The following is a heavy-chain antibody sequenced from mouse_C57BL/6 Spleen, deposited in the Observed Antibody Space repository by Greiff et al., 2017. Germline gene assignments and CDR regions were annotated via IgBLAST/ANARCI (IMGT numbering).Heavy chain of an antibody. CDR3: AKNYDYRGGYYAMDY. CDR1: GFTFSDYG. D-gene: IGHD2-4*01. V-gene: IGHV5-17*01. Sequence: EVNVVDSGGGLVQPGGSLKLSCADSGFTFSDYGMHWVRQAPEKGLEWVAYISSGSSHIASADPENGGFTISRDNAKTTLLLQMTSLRSEDTAMYYCAKNYDYRGGYYAMDYWGQGTSVTVSS. CDR2: ISSGSSHI. J-gene: IGHJ4*01.